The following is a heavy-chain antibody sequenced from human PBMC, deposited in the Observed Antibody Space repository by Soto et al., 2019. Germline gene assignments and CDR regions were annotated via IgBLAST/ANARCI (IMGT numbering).Heavy chain of an antibody. CDR1: GFTFRSYV. V-gene: IGHV3-30*19. CDR2: TSYDGSGK. J-gene: IGHJ1*01. CDR3: ARWGTTGGLDV. D-gene: IGHD3-16*01. Sequence: QVQLVESGGGVVQPGTSLRVSCVGSGFTFRSYVIHWVRQAPGKGLEWVALTSYDGSGKYYGDPVRGRFTISRDNSRNTVDLQMDSLRLEDTALYYCARWGTTGGLDVWGQGTLVSVSS.